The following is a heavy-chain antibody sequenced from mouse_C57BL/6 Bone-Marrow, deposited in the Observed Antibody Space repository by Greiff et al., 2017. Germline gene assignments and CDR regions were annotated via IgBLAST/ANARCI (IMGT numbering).Heavy chain of an antibody. CDR3: ARYYYPAY. J-gene: IGHJ3*01. V-gene: IGHV1-26*01. D-gene: IGHD1-1*01. Sequence: VQLQQSGPELVKPGASVKISCKASGYTFTDYYMNWVKQSHGKSLEWIGDINPNNGGTSYNQKFKGKATLTVDKSSSTAYMELRSLTSEDSAVYYCARYYYPAYWGQGTLVTVSA. CDR2: INPNNGGT. CDR1: GYTFTDYY.